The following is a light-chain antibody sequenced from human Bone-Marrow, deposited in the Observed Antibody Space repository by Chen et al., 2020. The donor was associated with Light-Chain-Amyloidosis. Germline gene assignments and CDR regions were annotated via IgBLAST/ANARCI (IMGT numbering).Light chain of an antibody. CDR2: AVS. CDR3: SSFTSSSSYV. V-gene: IGLV2-14*01. J-gene: IGLJ1*01. CDR1: SGDVGTYNY. Sequence: QSALTQPASVSGSPGQSITISCTGTSGDVGTYNYVSWYQQHPGKAPTVMIYAVSKRPSGVSNRFSGSKSGNTASLTISGLQAEDEADYYCSSFTSSSSYVFGPGTKVTVL.